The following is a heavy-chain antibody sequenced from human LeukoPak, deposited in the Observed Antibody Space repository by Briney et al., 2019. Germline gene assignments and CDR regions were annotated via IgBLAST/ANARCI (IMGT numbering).Heavy chain of an antibody. V-gene: IGHV4-34*01. CDR3: ARLPTVEYYYGSGGDY. Sequence: ASETLSLTCAVYGGSFSGYYWSWIRQPPEKGQEWIGEINHSGSTNYNPSLKSRVTISVDTSKNQFSLKLSSVTAADTAVYYCARLPTVEYYYGSGGDYWGQGTLVTVSS. CDR2: INHSGST. J-gene: IGHJ4*02. CDR1: GGSFSGYY. D-gene: IGHD3-10*01.